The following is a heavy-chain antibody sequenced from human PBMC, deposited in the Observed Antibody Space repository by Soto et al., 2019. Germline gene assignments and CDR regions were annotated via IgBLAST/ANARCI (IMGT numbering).Heavy chain of an antibody. CDR2: TIPVFNTA. J-gene: IGHJ3*02. CDR3: ARGVYGSGNYYTGPSAFDI. CDR1: GGTLSDHG. D-gene: IGHD3-10*01. V-gene: IGHV1-69*06. Sequence: QVQLEQSGAEVKKPGSSVKVSCKASGGTLSDHGVAWLRQAPGQGLEWMGGTIPVFNTAKYAQKFQGRVIGTAEKIPDKAYLEIDSLESGEQAFYFCARGVYGSGNYYTGPSAFDIWGQGTMVIVSS.